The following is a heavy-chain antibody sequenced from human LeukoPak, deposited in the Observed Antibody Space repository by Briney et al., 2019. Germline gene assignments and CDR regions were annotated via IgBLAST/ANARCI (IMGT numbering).Heavy chain of an antibody. Sequence: SETLSLTCTVSGGSISSSSYYWGWIRQPPGRGLEWIGSIYYSGSTYYNPSLKSRVTISVDTSKNQFSLKLSSVTAADTAVYYCARGVLGLFDYWGQGTLVTVSS. V-gene: IGHV4-39*07. J-gene: IGHJ4*02. CDR1: GGSISSSSYY. CDR3: ARGVLGLFDY. CDR2: IYYSGST.